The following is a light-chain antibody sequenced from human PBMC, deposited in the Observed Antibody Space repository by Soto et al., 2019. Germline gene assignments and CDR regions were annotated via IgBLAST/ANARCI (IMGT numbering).Light chain of an antibody. V-gene: IGKV3-20*01. CDR3: RQFGSSPGFT. Sequence: EIVLTQSPGTLSLSPGERATLSCRASQSINNRYLAWYQQKPGQAPGLLIYAASSRATGIPDRFSGSGSGADFALTISRLEPEYFAVYYCRQFGSSPGFTFGPGTKVDIK. J-gene: IGKJ3*01. CDR2: AAS. CDR1: QSINNRY.